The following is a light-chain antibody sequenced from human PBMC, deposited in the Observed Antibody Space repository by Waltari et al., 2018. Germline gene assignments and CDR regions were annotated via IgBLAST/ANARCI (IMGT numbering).Light chain of an antibody. J-gene: IGKJ2*01. V-gene: IGKV1-39*01. CDR1: QGISTY. CDR3: QQGYNTPYT. Sequence: DIKMTQSPSSLSASVGDRVTIACRASQGISTYLNWYQQKPGKAPNVLIYGASSLQSGVPSRFSGSGSGTDFTLTISSLQPEDFATYYCQQGYNTPYTFGQGTKLDIK. CDR2: GAS.